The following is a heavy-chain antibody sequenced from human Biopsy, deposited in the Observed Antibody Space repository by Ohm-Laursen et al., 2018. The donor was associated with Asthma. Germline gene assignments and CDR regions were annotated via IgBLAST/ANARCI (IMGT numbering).Heavy chain of an antibody. CDR3: ARDLAGHCTSASCYGFDS. V-gene: IGHV4-31*02. Sequence: TLSLTWTVSYGSITSGGYYWTWIRQHPGKGLEWIGFIYYSGTTYYNPSLKSRVTIAVETSKNQFSLTLTSVTAADTALYYCARDLAGHCTSASCYGFDSWGQGAQVTVSS. CDR2: IYYSGTT. J-gene: IGHJ5*01. CDR1: YGSITSGGYY. D-gene: IGHD2-2*01.